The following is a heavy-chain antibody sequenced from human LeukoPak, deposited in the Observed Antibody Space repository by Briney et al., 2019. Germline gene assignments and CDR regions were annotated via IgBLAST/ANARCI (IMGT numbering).Heavy chain of an antibody. CDR1: GFTVSSNY. CDR2: IYSGGST. Sequence: PGGSLRLSCAASGFTVSSNYMSWVRQAPGKGLEWVSVIYSGGSTYYADSVKGRFTISRDNSKNTLYLQMNSLGAEDTAVYYRARDLGYCSSTSCPPRYWGQGTLVTVSS. CDR3: ARDLGYCSSTSCPPRY. D-gene: IGHD2-2*01. J-gene: IGHJ4*02. V-gene: IGHV3-66*01.